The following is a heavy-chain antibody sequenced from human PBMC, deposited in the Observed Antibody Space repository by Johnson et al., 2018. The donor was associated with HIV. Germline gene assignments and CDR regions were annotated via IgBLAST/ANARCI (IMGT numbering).Heavy chain of an antibody. CDR1: GFTFSSYG. CDR3: ARPVVAVASTHHAFDI. J-gene: IGHJ3*02. CDR2: ISYDGNNK. Sequence: VQLVESGGGVVQPGRSLRLSCAASGFTFSSYGMHWVRQAPGKGLEWVAVISYDGNNKYYADSVKGRFTISRDNSKNTLYMQMNSLGAEDTAVYYCARPVVAVASTHHAFDIWGQGTMVTVSS. D-gene: IGHD6-19*01. V-gene: IGHV3-30*03.